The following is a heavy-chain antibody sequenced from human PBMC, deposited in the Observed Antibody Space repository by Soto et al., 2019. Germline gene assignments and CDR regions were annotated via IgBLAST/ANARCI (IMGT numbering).Heavy chain of an antibody. D-gene: IGHD3-22*01. CDR3: ARVELDDDSSCFT. CDR1: GGSISRGDYY. Sequence: QVQLQESGPGLVKPSQTLSLTCTVSGGSISRGDYYWGWIRQPPGKGLEWIGYIYYSGSTYYNPSLQSRVTIIIDPSKIHVSLTLCTVTAADTAVYYCARVELDDDSSCFTCGQGTLVTVSS. J-gene: IGHJ5*02. CDR2: IYYSGST. V-gene: IGHV4-30-4*01.